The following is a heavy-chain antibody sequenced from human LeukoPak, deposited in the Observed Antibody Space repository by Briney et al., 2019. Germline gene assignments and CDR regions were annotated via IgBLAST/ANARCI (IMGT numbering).Heavy chain of an antibody. CDR2: ISSSSSYI. Sequence: GSLRLSCAASGFTFSSYSMNWVRQAPGKGLEWVSSISSSSSYIYYADSVKGRFTISRDNAKSSLYLQMNSLRAEDTAVYYCARDYGDYTSWFDPWGQGTLVTVSS. D-gene: IGHD4-17*01. V-gene: IGHV3-21*01. CDR3: ARDYGDYTSWFDP. J-gene: IGHJ5*02. CDR1: GFTFSSYS.